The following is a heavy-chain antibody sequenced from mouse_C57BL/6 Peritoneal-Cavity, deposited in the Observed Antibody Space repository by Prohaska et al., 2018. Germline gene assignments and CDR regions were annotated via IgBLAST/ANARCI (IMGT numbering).Heavy chain of an antibody. CDR2: INPSNGGT. V-gene: IGHV1-53*01. Sequence: INPSNGGTNYNEKFKSKATLTVDKSSSTAYMQLSSLTSEDSAVYYCARGTVVAPDYWSQGTTLTVSS. CDR3: ARGTVVAPDY. J-gene: IGHJ2*01. D-gene: IGHD1-1*01.